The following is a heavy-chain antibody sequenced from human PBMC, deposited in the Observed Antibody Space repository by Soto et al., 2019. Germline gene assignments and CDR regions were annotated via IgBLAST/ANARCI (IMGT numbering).Heavy chain of an antibody. Sequence: QVQLQESGTGLVKPSETLSLTCTVSGGSISSYYWSWIRQPPGKGLEWIGYIYYSGSTNYNPSLKSRVTISVDTSKNQFSLKLSSVTAADTAVYYCARVGSSSSVWGQGTLVTVSS. V-gene: IGHV4-59*01. J-gene: IGHJ4*02. CDR3: ARVGSSSSV. CDR1: GGSISSYY. CDR2: IYYSGST. D-gene: IGHD6-6*01.